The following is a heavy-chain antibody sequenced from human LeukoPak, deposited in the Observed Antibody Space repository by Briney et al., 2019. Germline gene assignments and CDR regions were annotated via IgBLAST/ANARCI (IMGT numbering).Heavy chain of an antibody. CDR1: GFTFSSYT. Sequence: PGGSLRLSCAASGFTFSSYTMNWVRQAPGKGVEGVSSISSSSYIYYADSVKCRCTISRDNAKNSLYLQINSLRAEDTAVYYCARDGAAGGHGVPHTWGQGTLVTVSS. CDR2: ISSSSYI. CDR3: ARDGAAGGHGVPHT. D-gene: IGHD4-17*01. V-gene: IGHV3-21*01. J-gene: IGHJ5*02.